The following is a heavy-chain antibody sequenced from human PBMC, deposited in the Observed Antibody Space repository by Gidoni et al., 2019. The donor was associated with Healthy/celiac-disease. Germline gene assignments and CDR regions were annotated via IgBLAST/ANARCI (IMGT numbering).Heavy chain of an antibody. V-gene: IGHV4-39*01. D-gene: IGHD6-13*01. CDR2: IYYSGST. CDR1: GGSISSSSYY. J-gene: IGHJ4*02. Sequence: QLQLQESGPGLVKPSETLSLTCTVSGGSISSSSYYWGWIRQPPGKGLEWIGSIYYSGSTYYNPSLKSRVTISVDTSKNQFSLKLSSVTAADTAVYYCARGEGYSSSWYSDYWGQGTLVTVSS. CDR3: ARGEGYSSSWYSDY.